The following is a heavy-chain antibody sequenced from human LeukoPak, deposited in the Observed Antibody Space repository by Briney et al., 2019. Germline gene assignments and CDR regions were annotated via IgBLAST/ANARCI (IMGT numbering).Heavy chain of an antibody. D-gene: IGHD2-8*01. CDR3: ARDRQWAFDI. CDR2: IRSSSSST. CDR1: GFTFSSYS. J-gene: IGHJ3*02. V-gene: IGHV3-48*02. Sequence: RGGALRLSCVAAGFTFSSYSMNWGRQAPGKGLGCVSYIRSSSSSTSYADSVKRRFTISRDNAKNSLYQQMNSLRDEDTAVYYCARDRQWAFDIGGQGTMVTVSS.